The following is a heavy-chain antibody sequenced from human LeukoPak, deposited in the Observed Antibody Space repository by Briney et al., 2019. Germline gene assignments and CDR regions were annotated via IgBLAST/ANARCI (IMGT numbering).Heavy chain of an antibody. CDR3: ARHPFLWFGELLYEDY. D-gene: IGHD3-10*01. CDR2: IRSNSSYI. CDR1: GFTFSSYS. J-gene: IGHJ4*02. Sequence: PVGSLRLSCAASGFTFSSYSMNWVRQAPGKGLEWVSSIRSNSSYIYYAGSVKVRFTISRDNAKNSLYLQMNSLRAEDTAVYYCARHPFLWFGELLYEDYWGQGTLVTVSS. V-gene: IGHV3-21*01.